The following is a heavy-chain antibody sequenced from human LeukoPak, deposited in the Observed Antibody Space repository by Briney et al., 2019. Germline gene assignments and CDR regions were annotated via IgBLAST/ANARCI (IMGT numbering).Heavy chain of an antibody. CDR2: IYYTGST. D-gene: IGHD4-17*01. CDR1: GGSISSSDYY. J-gene: IGHJ5*02. Sequence: PSETLSLTCTVSGGSISSSDYYWGWIRQPPGKGLEWIGNIYYTGSTFYNPSLKSRVTISVDTSKNQFSLKVTSVTAADTAVYYCATHMTTDWFDPWGQGTLVTVSS. V-gene: IGHV4-39*01. CDR3: ATHMTTDWFDP.